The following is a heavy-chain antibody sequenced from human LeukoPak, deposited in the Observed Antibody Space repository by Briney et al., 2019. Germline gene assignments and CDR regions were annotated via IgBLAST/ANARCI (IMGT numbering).Heavy chain of an antibody. V-gene: IGHV1-69*06. D-gene: IGHD4-17*01. Sequence: ASVKVSCKASGGTFSSYAISWVRQAPGQGLEWMGGIIPIFGTANYAQKFQGRVTITADKSTSTAYMELSSLRSEDTAVYYCARVRDYGDYVLDYWGQGTLVTVSS. CDR1: GGTFSSYA. J-gene: IGHJ4*02. CDR2: IIPIFGTA. CDR3: ARVRDYGDYVLDY.